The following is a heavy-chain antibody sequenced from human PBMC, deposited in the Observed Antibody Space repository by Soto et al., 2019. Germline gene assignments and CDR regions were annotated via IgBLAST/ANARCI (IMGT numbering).Heavy chain of an antibody. V-gene: IGHV4-39*01. J-gene: IGHJ3*02. CDR1: GGSISSSRYY. CDR3: ARPPSASLDAFDI. Sequence: SETLSLTCTVSGGSISSSRYYWGWIRQPPGKGLEWIGSIFYSGSTYHNPSLKSRVTISVDTSKNQFSLKLSSVTAADTAVYYCARPPSASLDAFDIWGQGTMVTVSS. CDR2: IFYSGST.